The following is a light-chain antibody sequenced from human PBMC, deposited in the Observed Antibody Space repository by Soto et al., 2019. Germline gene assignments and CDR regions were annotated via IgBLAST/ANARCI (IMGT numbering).Light chain of an antibody. CDR2: DVS. CDR1: SSDVGAYNY. Sequence: QSVLTQPASVSGSPGQSIAISCTGTSSDVGAYNYVSWYQQYPGKAPKVMIFDVSNRPSGVSNRFSGSKSDNTASLTISGLQAEDDADYYCNSFTTIGTYVSVTGTKVPVL. V-gene: IGLV2-14*01. J-gene: IGLJ1*01. CDR3: NSFTTIGTYV.